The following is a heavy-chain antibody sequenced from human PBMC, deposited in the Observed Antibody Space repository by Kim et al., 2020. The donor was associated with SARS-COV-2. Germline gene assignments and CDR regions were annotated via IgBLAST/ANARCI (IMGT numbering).Heavy chain of an antibody. J-gene: IGHJ4*02. Sequence: VKGRFTISRDDSINTLYLQMNSLKTEDTAVYYCTTDLRYCSGGSCYSFTYWGQGTLVTVSS. V-gene: IGHV3-15*01. CDR3: TTDLRYCSGGSCYSFTY. D-gene: IGHD2-15*01.